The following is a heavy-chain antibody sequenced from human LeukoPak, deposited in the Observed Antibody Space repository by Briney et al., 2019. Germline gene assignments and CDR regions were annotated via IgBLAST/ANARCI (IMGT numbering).Heavy chain of an antibody. CDR2: IYTSGST. Sequence: SETLSLTCTVSGGSISSYYWSWIRQPAGKGLEWIGRIYTSGSTNYNPSLKSRVTMSVDTSKNQFSLKLSSVTAADTAVYYCARGGRSGSYVIAGFDPWGQGTLVTVSS. CDR3: ARGGRSGSYVIAGFDP. CDR1: GGSISSYY. J-gene: IGHJ5*02. D-gene: IGHD1-26*01. V-gene: IGHV4-4*07.